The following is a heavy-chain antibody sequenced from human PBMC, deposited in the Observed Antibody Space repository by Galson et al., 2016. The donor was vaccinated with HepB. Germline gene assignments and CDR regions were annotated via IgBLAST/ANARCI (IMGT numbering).Heavy chain of an antibody. CDR1: GFTFSDHY. CDR3: ARDSGTYEIDY. Sequence: SLRLSCAASGFTFSDHYMDWVRQAPGKGLEWVGRTRNNASSYSTEYAASVMGRFTIPREDSKNSQYLQMNSLKTEYADVYYCARDSGTYEIDYWGKGTLVTVSS. J-gene: IGHJ4*02. CDR2: TRNNASSYST. D-gene: IGHD1-26*01. V-gene: IGHV3-72*01.